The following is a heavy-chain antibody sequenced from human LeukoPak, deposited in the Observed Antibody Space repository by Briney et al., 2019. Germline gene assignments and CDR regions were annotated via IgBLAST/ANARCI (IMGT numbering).Heavy chain of an antibody. CDR3: AKGLYYYGLGSDPSFDY. J-gene: IGHJ4*02. D-gene: IGHD3-10*01. Sequence: GGSLRLSCAASGFTFSTYGMSWVRQAPGKGLEWVAYILYDGSKKDYADSVKGRFTMSRDNSKNTLFLQMNSLRAEDTAVYYCAKGLYYYGLGSDPSFDYWGQGTLVTVSS. CDR2: ILYDGSKK. V-gene: IGHV3-30*02. CDR1: GFTFSTYG.